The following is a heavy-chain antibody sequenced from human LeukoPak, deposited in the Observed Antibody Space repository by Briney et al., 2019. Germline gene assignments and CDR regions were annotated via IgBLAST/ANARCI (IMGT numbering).Heavy chain of an antibody. V-gene: IGHV1-2*02. J-gene: IGHJ4*02. Sequence: ASVTVSFKASGYTFTVYYMHWVRQAPGQGLEWMGWIKPNSGGTNYAQKFQGRVTMTRDTSISTAYMELSRLRSDDTAVYYCASGITMIAYWGQGTLVTVSS. CDR1: GYTFTVYY. CDR3: ASGITMIAY. CDR2: IKPNSGGT. D-gene: IGHD3-22*01.